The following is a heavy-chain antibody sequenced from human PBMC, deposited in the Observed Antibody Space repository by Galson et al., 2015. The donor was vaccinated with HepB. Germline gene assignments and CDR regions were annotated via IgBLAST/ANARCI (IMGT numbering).Heavy chain of an antibody. J-gene: IGHJ3*02. CDR2: VFYRGNT. CDR1: GDSISGYY. D-gene: IGHD3-3*01. V-gene: IGHV4-59*01. Sequence: LTCTVSGDSISGYYWSWLRQPPGKGLEWIGYVFYRGNTNYNPSLKSRVAISVDTSKNQFFLKLSSVTAADTAVYFCARASSGLLTIFGDDTFDIWGQGTMVTVSS. CDR3: ARASSGLLTIFGDDTFDI.